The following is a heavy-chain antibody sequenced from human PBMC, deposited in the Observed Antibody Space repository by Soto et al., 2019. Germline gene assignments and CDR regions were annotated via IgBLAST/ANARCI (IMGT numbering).Heavy chain of an antibody. V-gene: IGHV1-18*01. J-gene: IGHJ6*02. Sequence: QVQLVQSGAEVKNPGASVKVSCKASGYTFTRYGIGWARQAPGQGLEWMGWINTYNGNTNYAQNVQGRVTLTTYTPXSTSYMELRSLRSNDTAIYYCAMVDVYVTPSPQDVWGQGTTVIVSS. CDR3: AMVDVYVTPSPQDV. D-gene: IGHD3-16*01. CDR2: INTYNGNT. CDR1: GYTFTRYG.